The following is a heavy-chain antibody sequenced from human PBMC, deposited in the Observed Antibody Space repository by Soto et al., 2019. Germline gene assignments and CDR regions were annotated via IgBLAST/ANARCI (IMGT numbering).Heavy chain of an antibody. J-gene: IGHJ6*02. V-gene: IGHV3-74*01. CDR1: GFTFSSYW. Sequence: PGGSLRLSSAPSGFTFSSYWMHWVRHAPGKGLVWVSRINSDGSSTSYADSVKGRFTISRDNAKHTLYLQMNSRRAADTAAYSCARAPPAGSYANGMDVCGQGATVTLS. CDR2: INSDGSST. D-gene: IGHD3-10*01. CDR3: ARAPPAGSYANGMDV.